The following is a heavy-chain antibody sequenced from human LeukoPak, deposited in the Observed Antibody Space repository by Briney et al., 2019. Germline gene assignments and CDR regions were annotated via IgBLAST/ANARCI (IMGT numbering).Heavy chain of an antibody. J-gene: IGHJ4*02. V-gene: IGHV1-2*02. CDR3: ARDRLLSAAYFDY. CDR1: GYTFTGYY. CDR2: INPNSGGT. D-gene: IGHD2/OR15-2a*01. Sequence: ASVKVSCKASGYTFTGYYMHWVRQAPGQGLEWMGWINPNSGGTNYAQKFQGRVTMTTDTSTSTAYMELRSLRSDDTAVYYCARDRLLSAAYFDYWGQGTLVTVSS.